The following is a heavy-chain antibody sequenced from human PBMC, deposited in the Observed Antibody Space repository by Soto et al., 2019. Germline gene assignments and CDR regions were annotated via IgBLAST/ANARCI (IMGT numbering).Heavy chain of an antibody. CDR3: ARHDPAVAGNVRPTNNWFDP. J-gene: IGHJ5*02. V-gene: IGHV4-39*01. D-gene: IGHD6-19*01. Sequence: QLQLQESGPGLVKPSETLSLTCTVSGGSISSSSYYWGWIRQPPGKGLEWIGSIYYSGSTYYNPSLKSRVPISVDTSKNQFSLKLSSVTAADTAVYYCARHDPAVAGNVRPTNNWFDPWGQGTLVTVSS. CDR2: IYYSGST. CDR1: GGSISSSSYY.